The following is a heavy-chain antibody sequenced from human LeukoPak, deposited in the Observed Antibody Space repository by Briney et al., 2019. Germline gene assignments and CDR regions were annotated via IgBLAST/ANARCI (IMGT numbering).Heavy chain of an antibody. CDR1: GGSISSGGYY. J-gene: IGHJ4*02. CDR3: ARVDMGGTYDSSGYYLDY. Sequence: PSETLSLTCTVSGGSISSGGYYWSWIRQHPGKGLEWIGYIYYSGSTYYNPSLKSRVTISVDTSKNQFSLKPSSVTAADTAVYYCARVDMGGTYDSSGYYLDYWGQGTLVTVSS. D-gene: IGHD3-22*01. CDR2: IYYSGST. V-gene: IGHV4-31*03.